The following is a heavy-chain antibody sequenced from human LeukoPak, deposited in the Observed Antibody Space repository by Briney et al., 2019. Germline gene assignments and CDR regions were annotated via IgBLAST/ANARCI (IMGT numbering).Heavy chain of an antibody. CDR1: GGSTSSYY. D-gene: IGHD5-18*01. CDR3: ARDRGYSYAFDY. Sequence: SETLSLTCTVSGGSTSSYYWSWIRQPAGKGLEWIGRIYTSGSTNYNPSLKSRVTISIDTSKNQFSLKLNSVTAADTAVYYCARDRGYSYAFDYWGQGTLVTVSS. J-gene: IGHJ4*02. V-gene: IGHV4-4*07. CDR2: IYTSGST.